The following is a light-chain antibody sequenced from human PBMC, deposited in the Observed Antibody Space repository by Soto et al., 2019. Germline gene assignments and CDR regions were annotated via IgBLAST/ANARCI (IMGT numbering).Light chain of an antibody. V-gene: IGKV3-20*01. J-gene: IGKJ3*01. Sequence: EIVLTQSPGTLSLSPGERATLSCRASQSVSSSYLAWYQQKPGQAPRLLIYGASSRATGIPDRFSGSGSGKDFTLTISRLEPEDFAVYYCQQYGSSPTFG. CDR2: GAS. CDR1: QSVSSSY. CDR3: QQYGSSPT.